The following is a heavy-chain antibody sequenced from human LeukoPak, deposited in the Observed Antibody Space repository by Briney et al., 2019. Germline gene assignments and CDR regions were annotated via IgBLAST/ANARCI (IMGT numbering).Heavy chain of an antibody. Sequence: GGSLRLSCAASGFTFSSYSMNWVRQAPGKGLEWVSPISSSSSYVYYADSVKGRFTISRDNAKNSLYLQMNSLRAEDTAVYYCARYSDYGGNSDYFDYWGQGTLVTVSS. V-gene: IGHV3-21*01. D-gene: IGHD4-23*01. J-gene: IGHJ4*02. CDR3: ARYSDYGGNSDYFDY. CDR2: ISSSSSYV. CDR1: GFTFSSYS.